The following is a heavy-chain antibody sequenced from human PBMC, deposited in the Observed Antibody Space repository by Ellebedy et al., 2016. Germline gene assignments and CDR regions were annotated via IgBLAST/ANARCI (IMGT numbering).Heavy chain of an antibody. CDR2: IY. D-gene: IGHD6-19*01. Sequence: SETLSLTXTVSGYSISSCYYCCWIRPPPGKRLEWIGIIYNPTLKSRVTISIHTSKKQFSLKLSSVTAADSAVYYCASGQYSSGWYVAYWGQGTLVTVSS. V-gene: IGHV4-38-2*02. CDR1: GYSISSCYY. CDR3: ASGQYSSGWYVAY. J-gene: IGHJ4*02.